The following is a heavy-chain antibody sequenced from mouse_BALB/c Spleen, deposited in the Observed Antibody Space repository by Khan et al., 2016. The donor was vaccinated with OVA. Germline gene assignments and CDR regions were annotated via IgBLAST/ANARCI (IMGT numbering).Heavy chain of an antibody. J-gene: IGHJ3*01. CDR1: GYTFSSYW. V-gene: IGHV1S81*02. CDR3: ARSSMITSEFIY. CDR2: INPSNGRT. Sequence: QVQLQQPGAELVKPGASVQLSCRASGYTFSSYWMLWVKQRPGQGLQWIGEINPSNGRTNYNEKFKNKATLTVDTSSSTAYMQLSSLTSEDSAVYYWARSSMITSEFIYWGQGTLVTVSA. D-gene: IGHD2-4*01.